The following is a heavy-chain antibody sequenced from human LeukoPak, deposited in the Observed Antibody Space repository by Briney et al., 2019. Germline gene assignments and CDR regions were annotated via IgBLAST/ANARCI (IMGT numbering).Heavy chain of an antibody. V-gene: IGHV3-23*01. CDR3: AKDVLRLNYGYFDL. CDR2: ISYSSGSI. D-gene: IGHD3-16*01. CDR1: GFTLSNYA. J-gene: IGHJ2*01. Sequence: GGSLRLPCAASGFTLSNYAMSWVRQGPGKGPEWVAGISYSSGSIYYLDSVKGRFTISRDNSRNTLYLQMNSLRAEDTAVYYCAKDVLRLNYGYFDLWGRGTLVSVSS.